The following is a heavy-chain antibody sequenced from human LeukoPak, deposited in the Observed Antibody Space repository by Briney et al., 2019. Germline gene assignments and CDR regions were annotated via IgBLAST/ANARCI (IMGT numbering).Heavy chain of an antibody. CDR2: INPSGGST. J-gene: IGHJ4*02. Sequence: ASVKVSCKPSGYTFTSYYMHWVRQAPGQGLEWMGIINPSGGSTSYAQKFQGRVTMTEDTSTDTAYMELSSLRSEDTAVYYCATAAVYYDSSGYLYYWGQGTLVTVSS. CDR1: GYTFTSYY. D-gene: IGHD3-22*01. CDR3: ATAAVYYDSSGYLYY. V-gene: IGHV1-46*01.